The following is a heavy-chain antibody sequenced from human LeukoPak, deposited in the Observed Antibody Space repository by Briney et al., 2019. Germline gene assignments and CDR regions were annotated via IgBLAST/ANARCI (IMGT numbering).Heavy chain of an antibody. CDR2: ISGSGGST. Sequence: GGSLRLSCAASGFTFSSYGMSWVRQAPGKGLEWVSAISGSGGSTYYADSVKGRFTISRDNSKNTLYLQMNSLRAEDTAVYYCARDHSITIFGGLDYWGPGTLVTVSS. D-gene: IGHD3-3*01. V-gene: IGHV3-23*01. CDR1: GFTFSSYG. CDR3: ARDHSITIFGGLDY. J-gene: IGHJ4*02.